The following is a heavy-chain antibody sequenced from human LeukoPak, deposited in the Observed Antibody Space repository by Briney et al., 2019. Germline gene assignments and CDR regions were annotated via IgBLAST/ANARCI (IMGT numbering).Heavy chain of an antibody. CDR2: INAGNGNT. D-gene: IGHD3-10*01. V-gene: IGHV1-3*01. CDR1: GYTFTSYA. CDR3: ARDEWFGESHFDY. Sequence: ASVKVSCKASGYTFTSYAMHWVRQAPGQRLEWMGWINAGNGNTKYLQKFQGRVTITRDTSASTAYMELSSLRSEDTAVYYCARDEWFGESHFDYWGQGTLVTVSS. J-gene: IGHJ4*02.